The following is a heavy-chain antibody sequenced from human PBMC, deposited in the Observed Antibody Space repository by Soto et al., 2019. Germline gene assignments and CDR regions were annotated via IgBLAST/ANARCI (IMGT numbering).Heavy chain of an antibody. CDR2: MNPHSGDT. Sequence: ASVKVSCKASGYSFTSLHFNWVRQATGQGLEWIGWMNPHSGDTGFAQRFQGRVTMTRNTSINTAYMELRSLKASDTAMYYCARHGGRWVEDAFDIWGQGTMVTVSS. CDR3: ARHGGRWVEDAFDI. CDR1: GYSFTSLH. D-gene: IGHD1-26*01. V-gene: IGHV1-8*01. J-gene: IGHJ3*02.